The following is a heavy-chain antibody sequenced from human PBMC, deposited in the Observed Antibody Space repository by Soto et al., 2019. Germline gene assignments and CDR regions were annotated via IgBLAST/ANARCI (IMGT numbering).Heavy chain of an antibody. Sequence: QVQLVESGGGVVQPGRSLRLSCAASGFTFSSYGMHWVRQAPGKGLEWVAVIWYDGSNKYYAASVKGRFTISRDNSKNTLYLQMNGLRAEDTAVYYCARDHQYDGYGMDVWGPGTTVTVSS. CDR2: IWYDGSNK. CDR1: GFTFSSYG. V-gene: IGHV3-33*01. D-gene: IGHD3-16*01. CDR3: ARDHQYDGYGMDV. J-gene: IGHJ6*02.